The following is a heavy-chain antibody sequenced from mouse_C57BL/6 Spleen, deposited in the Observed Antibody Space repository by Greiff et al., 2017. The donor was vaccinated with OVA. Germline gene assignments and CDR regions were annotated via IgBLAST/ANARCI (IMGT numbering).Heavy chain of an antibody. CDR3: AREGNYALYWYFDV. Sequence: EVKVVESGGGLVKPGGSLKLSCAASGFTFSDYGMHWVRQAPETGLEWVAYISSGSSTIYYADTVKGRFTISRDNAKNTLFLQMTSRRSEDTAMYYCAREGNYALYWYFDVGGTGTTVTVSS. J-gene: IGHJ1*03. V-gene: IGHV5-17*01. D-gene: IGHD2-1*01. CDR1: GFTFSDYG. CDR2: ISSGSSTI.